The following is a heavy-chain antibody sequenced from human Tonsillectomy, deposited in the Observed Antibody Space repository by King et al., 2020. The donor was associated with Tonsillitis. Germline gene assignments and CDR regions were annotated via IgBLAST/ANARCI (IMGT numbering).Heavy chain of an antibody. Sequence: QLQESGSGLVKPSQTLSLTCAVSGGSISSGGYSWNWIRQPPGKGLEWIGYIYPSGNTYYNLSLESRVTISVDRSKTQFSLKLSSVTAADTAVYYCARSCDLDGYASFFDYWGQGTLVTVSS. D-gene: IGHD5-24*01. CDR2: IYPSGNT. V-gene: IGHV4-30-2*01. CDR3: ARSCDLDGYASFFDY. J-gene: IGHJ4*02. CDR1: GGSISSGGYS.